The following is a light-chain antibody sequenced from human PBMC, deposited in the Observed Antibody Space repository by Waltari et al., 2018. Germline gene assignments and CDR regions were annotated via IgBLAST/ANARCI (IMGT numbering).Light chain of an antibody. CDR3: SSYTSSSTPNWV. CDR2: DVS. J-gene: IGLJ3*02. Sequence: QSALTQPASVSGSPGQSITIFCTVTSSDVGGYNYVSWSQQPPGKAPKRMIYDVSNRPSGVSNRFSGSKSGNTASLTISGLQAEDEADYYCSSYTSSSTPNWVFGGGTKLTVL. CDR1: SSDVGGYNY. V-gene: IGLV2-14*03.